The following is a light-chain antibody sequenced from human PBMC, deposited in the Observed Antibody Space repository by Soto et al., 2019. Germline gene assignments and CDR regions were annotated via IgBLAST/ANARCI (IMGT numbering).Light chain of an antibody. CDR2: GAS. CDR3: QQYNNWPYT. J-gene: IGKJ2*01. V-gene: IGKV3-15*01. CDR1: QSVSSN. Sequence: EIVMTQSPATLSVSPGERATLSCMASQSVSSNLAWYQQKPGQAPRLLIYGASTRATGIPARFSGSGSGTEFTLTISSLQSEDFAVYYCQQYNNWPYTFGQGTKLESK.